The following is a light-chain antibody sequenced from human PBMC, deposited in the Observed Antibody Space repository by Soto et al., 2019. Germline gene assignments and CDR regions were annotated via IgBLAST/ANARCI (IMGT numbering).Light chain of an antibody. CDR2: AAS. CDR1: QDIKDD. CDR3: LQDYAYPRT. Sequence: AIQMTHSPSSLSASVGDRVTITCRASQDIKDDLSCYQQKPGKAPKLLIYAASSLESGVPSRFSGSVSSTEFTLTISSLQPEDFATYYCLQDYAYPRTLGQGTKVDMK. J-gene: IGKJ1*01. V-gene: IGKV1-6*01.